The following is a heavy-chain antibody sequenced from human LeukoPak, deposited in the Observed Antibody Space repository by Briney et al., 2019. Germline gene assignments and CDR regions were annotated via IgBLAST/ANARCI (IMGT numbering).Heavy chain of an antibody. CDR1: GGSISSGDYY. CDR3: ASCPVYGSGSYSFDY. Sequence: SQTLSLTCTVSGGSISSGDYYWSWIRQPPGKGPEWIGYIYYSGSTYYNPSLKSRVTISVDTSKNQFSLKLSSVTAADTAVYYCASCPVYGSGSYSFDYWGQGTLVTVSS. CDR2: IYYSGST. J-gene: IGHJ4*02. V-gene: IGHV4-30-4*01. D-gene: IGHD3-10*01.